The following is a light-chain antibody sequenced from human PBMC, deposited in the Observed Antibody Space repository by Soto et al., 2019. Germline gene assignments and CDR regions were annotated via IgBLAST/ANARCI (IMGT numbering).Light chain of an antibody. CDR2: DTT. Sequence: QAVVTQEPSLTVSPGGTVTLTCGSSTGAVTSGHFPYWFQQKPGHAPRTLIYDTTNKHSWTPARFSGSLLGGKAALTLSGAQPEDEADYYCLLSYSGARVFGGGTKITVL. J-gene: IGLJ3*02. CDR3: LLSYSGARV. V-gene: IGLV7-46*01. CDR1: TGAVTSGHF.